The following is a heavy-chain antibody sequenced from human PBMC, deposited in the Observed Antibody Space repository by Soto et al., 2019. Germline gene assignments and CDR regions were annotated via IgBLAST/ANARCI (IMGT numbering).Heavy chain of an antibody. J-gene: IGHJ5*02. CDR1: GGSFSGYY. V-gene: IGHV4-34*01. D-gene: IGHD6-19*01. CDR3: ASSIMQWLPRHWFDP. CDR2: INHSGST. Sequence: SETLSLTCAVYGGSFSGYYWSWIRQPPGKGLEWIGEINHSGSTNYNPSLKSRVTISVDTSKNQFSLKLSSVTAADTAVYYCASSIMQWLPRHWFDPWGQGTLVTVSS.